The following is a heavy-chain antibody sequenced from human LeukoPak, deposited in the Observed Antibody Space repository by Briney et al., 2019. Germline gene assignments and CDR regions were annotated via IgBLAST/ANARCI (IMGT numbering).Heavy chain of an antibody. CDR3: AKDKGWGYSAYDCYGMDV. D-gene: IGHD1-26*01. CDR2: ISGSGSST. V-gene: IGHV3-23*01. CDR1: GFTFSSYA. J-gene: IGHJ6*02. Sequence: PGGSLRLSCAASGFTFSSYAMSWVRQAPGKGLEWVSAISGSGSSTYYVDSVKGRFTISRDNSKNTLYLQMNSLRAEDTAVYYCAKDKGWGYSAYDCYGMDVWGQGTTVTVSS.